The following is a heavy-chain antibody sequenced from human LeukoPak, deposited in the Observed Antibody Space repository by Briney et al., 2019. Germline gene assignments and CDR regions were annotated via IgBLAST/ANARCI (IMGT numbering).Heavy chain of an antibody. J-gene: IGHJ4*02. CDR1: GFSFSSYA. CDR2: ISGSGDST. Sequence: PGGSLRLSCAASGFSFSSYAMSWVRQAPGKGLEWVSAISGSGDSTYYADSVKGRFTISRDNSKNTLYLQMNSLRAEDTAVYYCAKDSSRGVISPHDYWGQGTLVTVSS. V-gene: IGHV3-23*01. CDR3: AKDSSRGVISPHDY. D-gene: IGHD3-10*01.